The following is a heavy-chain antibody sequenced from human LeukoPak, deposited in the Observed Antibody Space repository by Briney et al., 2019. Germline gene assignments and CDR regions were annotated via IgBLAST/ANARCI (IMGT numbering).Heavy chain of an antibody. CDR2: IYISDST. J-gene: IGHJ4*02. CDR1: GGSITSGSYY. D-gene: IGHD3-16*01. CDR3: ARGRLGDSFDY. Sequence: PSETLSLTCIVSGGSITSGSYYWNWIRQPAGKGLEWTGRIYISDSTNYNPSLKSRVTISVDTSKNQFSLNLSSVTAADTAVYYCARGRLGDSFDYWGQGILVTVSS. V-gene: IGHV4-61*02.